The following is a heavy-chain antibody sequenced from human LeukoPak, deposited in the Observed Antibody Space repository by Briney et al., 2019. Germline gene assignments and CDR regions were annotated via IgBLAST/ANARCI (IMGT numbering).Heavy chain of an antibody. CDR2: IYYSGST. CDR1: SGSTSLYY. D-gene: IGHD3-16*01. V-gene: IGHV4-59*01. CDR3: ARGGSTAIDY. J-gene: IGHJ4*02. Sequence: PSETLSLTCTVSSGSTSLYYWSWIRQPPGKGLEWIGYIYYSGSTNYNPSLKSRVTISVDTSKNQFSLKLSSVTAADTAVYYCARGGSTAIDYWGQGTLVTVSS.